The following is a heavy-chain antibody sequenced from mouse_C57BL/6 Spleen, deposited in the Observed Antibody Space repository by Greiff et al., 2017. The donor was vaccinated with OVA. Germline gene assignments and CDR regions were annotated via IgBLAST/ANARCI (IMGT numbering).Heavy chain of an antibody. V-gene: IGHV2-6*03. J-gene: IGHJ4*01. Sequence: QVQLQQSGPGLVAPSQSLSITCTVSGFSLTSYGVHWVRQPPGKGLEWLVVIWSDGSTTYNSALKSRLSISKDNSKSQVYLKMNSLQTDDTAVYYCARPDYGSGYAMDYWGQGTSVTVSS. CDR1: GFSLTSYG. CDR3: ARPDYGSGYAMDY. CDR2: IWSDGST. D-gene: IGHD1-1*01.